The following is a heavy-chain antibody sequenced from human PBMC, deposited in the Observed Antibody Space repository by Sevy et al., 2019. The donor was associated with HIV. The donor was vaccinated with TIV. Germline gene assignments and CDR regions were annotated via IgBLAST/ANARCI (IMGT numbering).Heavy chain of an antibody. CDR3: ARSLGEGAMIVVGDAFDI. CDR2: IIPIFGTA. J-gene: IGHJ3*02. V-gene: IGHV1-69*06. D-gene: IGHD3-22*01. CDR1: RGTFSSYA. Sequence: ASVKVSCKASRGTFSSYAISWVRQAPGQGLEWMGGIIPIFGTANYAQKFQGRVTITADKSTSTAYMELSSLRSEDTAVYYCARSLGEGAMIVVGDAFDIWGQGTMVTVSS.